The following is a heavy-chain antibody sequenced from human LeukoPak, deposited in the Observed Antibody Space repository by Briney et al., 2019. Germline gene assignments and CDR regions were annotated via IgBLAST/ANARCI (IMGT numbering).Heavy chain of an antibody. D-gene: IGHD3-22*01. CDR2: IYYSGST. J-gene: IGHJ6*03. CDR3: ARAKRDYYDNSGYESYYYFMDV. CDR1: GGSISSSSYY. V-gene: IGHV4-39*07. Sequence: PSETLSLTCTVSGGSISSSSYYWGWIRQPPGKGLEWIGSIYYSGSTYYNPSLKSRVTISVDTSKNQFSLRLNSVTAADTAVYYCARAKRDYYDNSGYESYYYFMDVWGKGTTVTVSS.